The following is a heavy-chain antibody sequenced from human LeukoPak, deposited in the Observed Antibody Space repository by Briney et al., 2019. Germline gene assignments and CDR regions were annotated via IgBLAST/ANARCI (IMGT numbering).Heavy chain of an antibody. CDR2: INHSGST. V-gene: IGHV4-39*07. CDR1: GASISSSNYY. CDR3: ARLPYYYDSSGYYYFSFDY. J-gene: IGHJ4*02. Sequence: KPSETLALTCTVSGASISSSNYYWGWIRQPPGKGLEWIGEINHSGSTNYNPSLKSRVTISVDTSKNQFSLKLSSVTAADTAVYYCARLPYYYDSSGYYYFSFDYWGQGTLVTVSS. D-gene: IGHD3-22*01.